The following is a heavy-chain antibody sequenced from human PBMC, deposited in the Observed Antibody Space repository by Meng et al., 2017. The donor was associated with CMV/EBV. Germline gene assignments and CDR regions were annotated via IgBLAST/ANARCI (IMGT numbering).Heavy chain of an antibody. CDR3: ARDLAAGAIHYGSGSRRGMDV. J-gene: IGHJ6*02. CDR2: ISAYNGNT. D-gene: IGHD3-10*01. CDR1: GYTFTSYA. Sequence: ASVKVSCKASGYTFTSYAMNWVRQAPGQGLEWMGWISAYNGNTNYAQKLQGRVTMTTDTSTSTAYMELRSLRSDDTAVYYCARDLAAGAIHYGSGSRRGMDVWGQGTTVTVSS. V-gene: IGHV1-18*01.